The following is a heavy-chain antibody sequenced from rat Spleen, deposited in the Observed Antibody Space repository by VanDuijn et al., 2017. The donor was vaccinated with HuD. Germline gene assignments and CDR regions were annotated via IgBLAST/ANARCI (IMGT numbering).Heavy chain of an antibody. CDR3: ARDGTYYPYYFDY. V-gene: IGHV5-22*01. D-gene: IGHD1-12*02. CDR2: ISYDGTAT. Sequence: EVQLVESGGALVQPGRSMNLSCAASGFTFSDYYMAWVRQAPKKGLEWVASISYDGTATYYRDSVKGRFTLSRDNAKSTLYLQMNSLRSEDTATYYCARDGTYYPYYFDYWGQGVMVTVSS. CDR1: GFTFSDYY. J-gene: IGHJ2*01.